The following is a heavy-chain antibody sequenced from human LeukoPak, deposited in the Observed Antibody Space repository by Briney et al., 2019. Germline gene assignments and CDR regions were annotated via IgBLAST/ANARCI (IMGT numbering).Heavy chain of an antibody. CDR1: GFTFSSYW. J-gene: IGHJ3*02. CDR3: AKDPSGYGAFDI. CDR2: ISGSGGST. Sequence: GGSLRLSCAASGFTFSSYWMSWVRQAPGKGLEWVSAISGSGGSTYYADSVKGRFTISRDNSKNTLYLQMNSLRAEDTALYYCAKDPSGYGAFDIWGQGTTVTVSS. V-gene: IGHV3-23*01. D-gene: IGHD5-18*01.